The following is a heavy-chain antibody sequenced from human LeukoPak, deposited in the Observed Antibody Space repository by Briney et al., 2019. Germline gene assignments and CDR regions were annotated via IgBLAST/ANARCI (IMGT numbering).Heavy chain of an antibody. CDR1: GFTFSSYA. CDR2: ISYDGSNK. V-gene: IGHV3-30-3*01. J-gene: IGHJ4*02. D-gene: IGHD6-19*01. CDR3: AKDPGIAVPGTDY. Sequence: PGGSLRLSCAASGFTFSSYAMHWVRQAPGKGLEWVAVISYDGSNKYYADSVKGRFTISRDNSKNTLYLQMNSLRAEDTAVYYCAKDPGIAVPGTDYWGQGTLVTVSS.